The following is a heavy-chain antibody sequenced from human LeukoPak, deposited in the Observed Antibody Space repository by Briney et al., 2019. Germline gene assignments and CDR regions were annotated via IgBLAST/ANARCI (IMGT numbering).Heavy chain of an antibody. CDR1: GGSISSYY. D-gene: IGHD1-7*01. CDR2: IYYSGRT. Sequence: SSETLSLTCTVSGGSISSYYWSWIRQPPVKGLEWIGYIYYSGRTDYNPSLKSRVTISLDTSKKQFYLKMTSVTAADTAVYHCARSHELYYFDNWGQGTLVTVSS. J-gene: IGHJ4*02. CDR3: ARSHELYYFDN. V-gene: IGHV4-59*01.